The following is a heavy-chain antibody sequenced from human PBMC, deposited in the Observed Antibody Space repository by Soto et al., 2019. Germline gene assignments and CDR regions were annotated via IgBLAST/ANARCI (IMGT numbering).Heavy chain of an antibody. J-gene: IGHJ4*02. D-gene: IGHD3-22*01. V-gene: IGHV3-15*01. CDR1: GFTFSNAW. CDR3: ARGHRSSGKIFDS. CDR2: IKSKSAGGTT. Sequence: EVQLEESGGGLVKPGGSVRLSCAASGFTFSNAWMSWVRQAPGKGLEWVGRIKSKSAGGTTEYDAPVKDRFTISRDDSKNTLYLQMNSLKIEDTAVYYCARGHRSSGKIFDSWGQGTLVTVSS.